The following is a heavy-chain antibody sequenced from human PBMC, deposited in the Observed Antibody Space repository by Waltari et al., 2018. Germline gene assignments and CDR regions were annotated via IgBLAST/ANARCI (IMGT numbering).Heavy chain of an antibody. CDR2: INTNTGNA. J-gene: IGHJ6*02. D-gene: IGHD2-2*01. Sequence: QVQLVQSGSELKKPGASVQGSCTASGYTFCNYAINWVGQAPAQGLEWLGWINTNTGNARYAQGFTGRFVFSLDTSVSTAYLQISRLKAEDTAVYFCARGAYCNSTSCYYYHGMDVWGQGTTVTVSS. CDR1: GYTFCNYA. CDR3: ARGAYCNSTSCYYYHGMDV. V-gene: IGHV7-4-1*02.